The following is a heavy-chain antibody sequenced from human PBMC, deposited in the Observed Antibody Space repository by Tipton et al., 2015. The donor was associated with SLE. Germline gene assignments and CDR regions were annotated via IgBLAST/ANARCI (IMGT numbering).Heavy chain of an antibody. CDR1: GGSISSGSYY. CDR3: ARLGQQRGDAFDI. D-gene: IGHD6-13*01. V-gene: IGHV4-39*01. J-gene: IGHJ3*02. CDR2: IYYSGST. Sequence: TLSLTCNVSGGSISSGSYYWTWIRQPAGKGLEWIGSIYYSGSTYYNPSLKSRVTISEDTPKNQFSLKLSSVTAADTAVYYCARLGQQRGDAFDIWGQGTMVTVSS.